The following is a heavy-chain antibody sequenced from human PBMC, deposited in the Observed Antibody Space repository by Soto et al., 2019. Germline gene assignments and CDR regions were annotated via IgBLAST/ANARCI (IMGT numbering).Heavy chain of an antibody. J-gene: IGHJ6*02. CDR2: IYPGDFDT. V-gene: IGHV5-51*01. Sequence: PGESLKISCKGSGYSFTSYWIGWVRQMPGKGLEWMGIIYPGDFDTRYSPSFQGQVTISADKSISTAYLQWSSLKASDTAMYYCARHPPARWNYPGYGMDVWGQGTTVTVSS. CDR3: ARHPPARWNYPGYGMDV. CDR1: GYSFTSYW. D-gene: IGHD1-7*01.